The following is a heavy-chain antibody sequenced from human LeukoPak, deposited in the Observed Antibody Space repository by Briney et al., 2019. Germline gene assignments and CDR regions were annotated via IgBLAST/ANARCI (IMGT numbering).Heavy chain of an antibody. V-gene: IGHV1-2*02. CDR1: GYTFTGYY. Sequence: ASVKVSCKSAGYTFTGYYIHWVRQAPGQGLEWKGWINPKSGGTNYAHKFQGRGTMTMDTSISTAYMELSRLRSDDTAVYYCARDPAYYYDSSGYYFPYYYYYMDVWGKGTTVTISS. CDR3: ARDPAYYYDSSGYYFPYYYYYMDV. D-gene: IGHD3-22*01. J-gene: IGHJ6*03. CDR2: INPKSGGT.